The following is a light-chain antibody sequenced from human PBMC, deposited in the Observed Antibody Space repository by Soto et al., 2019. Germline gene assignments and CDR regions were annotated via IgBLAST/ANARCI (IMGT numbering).Light chain of an antibody. CDR3: QEYNSDSGVT. CDR2: TAS. CDR1: QSISSW. Sequence: DIQMTHSPSTLSASVGDRVTITCRASQSISSWLAWYQQKPGKAPHLLIYTASNLKSGIPSTFSGSGSGTEFTLTTSSLQPDDFATYYCQEYNSDSGVTFGGGTKVESK. J-gene: IGKJ4*01. V-gene: IGKV1-5*03.